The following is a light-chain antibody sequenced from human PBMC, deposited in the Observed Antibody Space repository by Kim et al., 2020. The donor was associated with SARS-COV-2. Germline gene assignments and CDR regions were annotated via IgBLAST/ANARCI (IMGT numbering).Light chain of an antibody. V-gene: IGLV3-21*04. CDR1: NIGSKN. CDR2: YDS. CDR3: QVWDSSSDHRV. Sequence: SYELTQPPSVSVAPGKTARITCGGNNIGSKNVHWYQQKPGQAPVLVIYYDSDRPSGIPERFSGSNSGNTATLTISRLAAGDEADYYCQVWDSSSDHRVFG. J-gene: IGLJ2*01.